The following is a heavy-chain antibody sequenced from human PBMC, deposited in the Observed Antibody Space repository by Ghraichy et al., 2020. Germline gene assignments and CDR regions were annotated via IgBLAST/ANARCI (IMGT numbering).Heavy chain of an antibody. CDR1: GFTFSNFY. J-gene: IGHJ4*02. CDR3: ARNDKEWELPDY. CDR2: ISGGSSTI. V-gene: IGHV3-11*01. D-gene: IGHD1-26*01. Sequence: LSLTCEASGFTFSNFYMSWVRQAPGKGLEWVSYISGGSSTIDYADSVKGRFAISRDNAKNSLYLQMNSLRAEDTAVYFCARNDKEWELPDYWGQGTLVSVSS.